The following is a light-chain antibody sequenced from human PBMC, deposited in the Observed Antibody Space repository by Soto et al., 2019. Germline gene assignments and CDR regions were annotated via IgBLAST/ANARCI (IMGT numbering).Light chain of an antibody. CDR3: SSYTSSSARNV. V-gene: IGLV2-14*01. Sequence: QSALTQPASVSGSPGQSITISCTGTSSDVGGSTYVSWYQQHPGKAPKLMIYEVSNRPSGVSNRFSGSKSGNTASLTISGLQAEDEAEYYCSSYTSSSARNVFGTGTKLTVL. CDR2: EVS. CDR1: SSDVGGSTY. J-gene: IGLJ1*01.